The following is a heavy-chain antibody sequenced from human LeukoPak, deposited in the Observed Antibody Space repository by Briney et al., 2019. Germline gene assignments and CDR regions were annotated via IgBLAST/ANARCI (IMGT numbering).Heavy chain of an antibody. CDR3: AKDPGYCSGGSCYEYFNY. CDR2: ISGSGGST. CDR1: GFTFSSYA. V-gene: IGHV3-23*01. J-gene: IGHJ4*02. Sequence: PGGSLRLSCAASGFTFSSYAMSWVRQAPGKGLEWVSAISGSGGSTYYADSVKGRFTISRDNSKNTLYLQMNSLRAEDTAVYYCAKDPGYCSGGSCYEYFNYWGQGTLVTVSS. D-gene: IGHD2-15*01.